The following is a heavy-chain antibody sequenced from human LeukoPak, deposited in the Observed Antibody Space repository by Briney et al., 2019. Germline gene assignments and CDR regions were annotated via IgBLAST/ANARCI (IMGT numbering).Heavy chain of an antibody. Sequence: GESLKISCKGSGYSFTSYWIGWVRQMPGKGLEWMGIIYSGDSDTRYSPSFQGQVTISADKSISTAYLQWSSLKASDTAMYYCARQGYCGGDCYSGDYYYYGMDVWGQGTTVTVSS. CDR1: GYSFTSYW. CDR3: ARQGYCGGDCYSGDYYYYGMDV. J-gene: IGHJ6*02. D-gene: IGHD2-21*02. V-gene: IGHV5-51*01. CDR2: IYSGDSDT.